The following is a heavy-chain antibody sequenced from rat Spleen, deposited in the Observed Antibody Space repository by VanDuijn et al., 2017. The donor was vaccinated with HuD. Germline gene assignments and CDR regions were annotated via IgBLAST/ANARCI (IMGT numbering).Heavy chain of an antibody. CDR2: ISYSGST. CDR3: ARWPY. CDR1: GYTITSGY. Sequence: EIQLQESGPGLVKPSQSLSLTCSVTGYTITSGYDWSWIRKFPGNKMEWMGYISYSGSTNYNPSLKSRISITRDTSKNQFFLQLNSVTTEDTATYYCARWPYWGQGVMVTVSS. J-gene: IGHJ2*01. V-gene: IGHV3-4*01.